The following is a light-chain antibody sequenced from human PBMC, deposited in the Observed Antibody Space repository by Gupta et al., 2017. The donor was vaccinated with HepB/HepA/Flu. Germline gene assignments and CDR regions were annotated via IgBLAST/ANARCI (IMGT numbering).Light chain of an antibody. V-gene: IGLV3-19*01. CDR2: GKN. J-gene: IGLJ2*01. CDR3: NSRDSSGNPVV. CDR1: GLRIYY. Sequence: SSELTQYPAVSVALGQSVRSTCHGYGLRIYYASWYQQKPGQAPVLVIYGKNNRPAGIPDRFSGSSSGNTASLTITGAQAEDEADYYCNSRDSSGNPVVFGGGTKLTVL.